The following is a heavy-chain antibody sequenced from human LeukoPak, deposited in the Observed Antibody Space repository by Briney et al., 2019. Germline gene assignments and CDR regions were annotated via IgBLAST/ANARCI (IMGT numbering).Heavy chain of an antibody. CDR3: ARGEHYYDSSGPTTDY. J-gene: IGHJ4*02. V-gene: IGHV3-64*01. D-gene: IGHD3-22*01. Sequence: GGSLRLSCAASGFTFSSYAMHWVRQAPGKGLEYVSAISSNGGSTYYANSVKGRFTISRDNSKNTLYLQMGSLRAEDMAVYYCARGEHYYDSSGPTTDYWGQGTLVTVSS. CDR1: GFTFSSYA. CDR2: ISSNGGST.